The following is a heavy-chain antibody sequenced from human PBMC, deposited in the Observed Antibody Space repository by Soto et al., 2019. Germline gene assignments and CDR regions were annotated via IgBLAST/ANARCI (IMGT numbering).Heavy chain of an antibody. CDR2: IWSDGSKE. CDR3: ARDQVWPGNGLDV. V-gene: IGHV3-33*01. Sequence: QVQLVESGGGVVQPGRSLRLSCAASGFHFSRHGVHWVRQAPGRGLEWVAVIWSDGSKEYYADSVKGRFTISRDNSKNTLSLQMNSLRSEDTAVYYCARDQVWPGNGLDVGCQGTKITVSS. CDR1: GFHFSRHG. D-gene: IGHD3-16*01. J-gene: IGHJ6*02.